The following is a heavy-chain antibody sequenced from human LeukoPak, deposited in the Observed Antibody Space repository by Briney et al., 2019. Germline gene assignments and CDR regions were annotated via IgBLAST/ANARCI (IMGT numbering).Heavy chain of an antibody. CDR3: ARRRDLYSGSYYPFDY. Sequence: GESLKISCKGSGYSFTSYWIGWVRQMPGKGLKWMGIIYPGDSDARYSPSFQGQVTISADKSISTAYLQWSSLRASDTAMYYCARRRDLYSGSYYPFDYWGQGTLVTVSS. CDR2: IYPGDSDA. CDR1: GYSFTSYW. V-gene: IGHV5-51*01. J-gene: IGHJ4*02. D-gene: IGHD1-26*01.